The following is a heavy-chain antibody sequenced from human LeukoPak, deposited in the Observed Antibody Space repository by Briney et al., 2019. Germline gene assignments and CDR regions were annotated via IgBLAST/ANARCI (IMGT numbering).Heavy chain of an antibody. CDR3: ARVIRDGYNIKFDY. D-gene: IGHD5-24*01. V-gene: IGHV3-21*01. CDR2: ISSTSSYT. Sequence: VWSLPLSCPASGFTFSSYIMNGVRPAPAKGLEGVSSISSTSSYTDYPYSLKGRFTIYRENAQKSLYLQTNSLRADGTAVFYFARVIRDGYNIKFDYRGQGNLLTVS. J-gene: IGHJ4*02. CDR1: GFTFSSYI.